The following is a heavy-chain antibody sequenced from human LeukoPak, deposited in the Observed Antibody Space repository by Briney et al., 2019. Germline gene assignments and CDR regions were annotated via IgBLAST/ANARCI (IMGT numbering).Heavy chain of an antibody. J-gene: IGHJ5*02. CDR3: AREGPHYCSGGSCYSLKAPNRGGWFDP. CDR1: GGSISTSNYY. Sequence: SETLSLTCTVSGGSISTSNYYWGWIRQPPGKGLEWIGNIFYSGGTYYGPSLKSRVTISVDTSKNQFPLKLSSVTAADTAVYYCAREGPHYCSGGSCYSLKAPNRGGWFDPWGQGTLVTVSS. D-gene: IGHD2-15*01. CDR2: IFYSGGT. V-gene: IGHV4-39*06.